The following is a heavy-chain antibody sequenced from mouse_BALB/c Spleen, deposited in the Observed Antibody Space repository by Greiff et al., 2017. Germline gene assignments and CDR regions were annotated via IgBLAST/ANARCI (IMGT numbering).Heavy chain of an antibody. V-gene: IGHV5-17*02. CDR1: GFTFSSFG. J-gene: IGHJ4*01. CDR3: ARRGYDPYAMDD. Sequence: EVKLVESGGGLVQPGGSRKLSCAASGFTFSSFGMHWVRQAPEKGLEWVAYISSGSSTIYYADTVKGRFTISRDNPKNTLFLQMTSLRSEDTAMYYCARRGYDPYAMDDWGQGTSVTVSS. CDR2: ISSGSSTI. D-gene: IGHD2-14*01.